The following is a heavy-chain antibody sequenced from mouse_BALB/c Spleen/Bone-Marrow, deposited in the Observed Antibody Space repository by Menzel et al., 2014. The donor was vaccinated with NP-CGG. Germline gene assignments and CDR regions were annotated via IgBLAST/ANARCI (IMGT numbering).Heavy chain of an antibody. Sequence: EVHLQQSGAELVKPGASVKLSCSASGFNIKDTYMHWVKQRPEQGLEWIGRIDPANGNTKYDPKFQDKATITADTSSNTVDLQLSSLTFEDTAVYYCARQEFAIYWYFDVWGAGTTVTVSS. D-gene: IGHD1-3*01. J-gene: IGHJ1*01. CDR1: GFNIKDTY. V-gene: IGHV14-3*02. CDR3: ARQEFAIYWYFDV. CDR2: IDPANGNT.